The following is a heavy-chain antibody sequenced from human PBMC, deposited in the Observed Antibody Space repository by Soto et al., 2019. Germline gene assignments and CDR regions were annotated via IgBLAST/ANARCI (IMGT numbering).Heavy chain of an antibody. CDR2: ISYDGSNK. D-gene: IGHD3-16*01. CDR1: GFTFISYA. Sequence: LRLSCAASGFTFISYAMHWVRQAPGKGLEWVAVISYDGSNKYYADSVKGRFTISRDNSKNTLYLQMNSLRAEDTAVYYCARAASLRGGFEYLGQGTLFLVSS. V-gene: IGHV3-30-3*01. J-gene: IGHJ4*02. CDR3: ARAASLRGGFEY.